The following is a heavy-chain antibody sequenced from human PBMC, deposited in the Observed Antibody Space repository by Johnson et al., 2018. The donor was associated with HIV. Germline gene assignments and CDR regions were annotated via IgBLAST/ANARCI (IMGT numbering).Heavy chain of an antibody. V-gene: IGHV3-23*04. D-gene: IGHD5-18*01. CDR3: ARGLIIQLWLQAAFDI. CDR2: ISSSGRTI. CDR1: GFTFSSYA. J-gene: IGHJ3*02. Sequence: VQLVESGGGLVQPGRSLRLSCAASGFTFSSYAMSWVRQAPGKGLEWVSAISSSGRTIYYVDSVKGRFTISRDNAKNSLYLQMNSLRAEDTAVYYCARGLIIQLWLQAAFDIWGQGTMVTVSS.